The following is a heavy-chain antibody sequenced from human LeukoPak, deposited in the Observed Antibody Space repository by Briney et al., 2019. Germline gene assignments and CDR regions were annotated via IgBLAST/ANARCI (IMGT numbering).Heavy chain of an antibody. Sequence: TLSLTCTVSGGSISSGSYYWSWIRQPAGKGLEWIGRIYTSGSTNYNPSLKSRVTISVDTSKNQFSLKLSSVTAADTAVYYCARGPGTSCRRRAYCYYMDVWGKGTTVTVSS. CDR2: IYTSGST. J-gene: IGHJ6*03. CDR1: GGSISSGSYY. D-gene: IGHD2-2*01. CDR3: ARGPGTSCRRRAYCYYMDV. V-gene: IGHV4-61*02.